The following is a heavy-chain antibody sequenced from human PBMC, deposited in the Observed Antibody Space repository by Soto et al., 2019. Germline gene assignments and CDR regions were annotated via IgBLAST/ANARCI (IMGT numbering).Heavy chain of an antibody. CDR3: ARGSRTRGYSYDS. CDR2: ISGYNGNT. CDR1: GYTFTSYG. Sequence: QVQLVQSGGEVKKPGASVKVSCKASGYTFTSYGISWVRQAPGQGLEWMGWISGYNGNTDYARRVQGRVTMTTDTSTRTVFMELRRLRVDETAVYYCARGSRTRGYSYDSWGQGTLVTVSS. J-gene: IGHJ4*02. V-gene: IGHV1-18*01. D-gene: IGHD5-18*01.